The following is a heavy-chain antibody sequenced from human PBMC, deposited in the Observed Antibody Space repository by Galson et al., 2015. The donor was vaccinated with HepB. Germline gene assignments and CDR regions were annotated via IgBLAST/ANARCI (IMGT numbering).Heavy chain of an antibody. CDR2: ISYDGSNK. J-gene: IGHJ6*02. D-gene: IGHD6-13*01. V-gene: IGHV3-30-3*01. CDR1: GFTFSSYA. Sequence: SLRLSCAASGFTFSSYAMHWVRQAPGKGLEWVAVISYDGSNKYYADSVRGRSTISRDNSKNTLYLQMNSLRAGDTAVYYCARMGYSSSWYVYYYYGMDVWGQGTTVTVSS. CDR3: ARMGYSSSWYVYYYYGMDV.